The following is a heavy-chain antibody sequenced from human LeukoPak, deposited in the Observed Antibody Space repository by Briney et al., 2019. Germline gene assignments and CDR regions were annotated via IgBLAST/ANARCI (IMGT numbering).Heavy chain of an antibody. D-gene: IGHD6-13*01. CDR1: GFPFSSYA. CDR3: AKLPHRSSWGPYYFDY. V-gene: IGHV3-23*01. Sequence: GGSLRLSCAASGFPFSSYAMSWVRQAPGKGLQGVSPISGSVGSTYYADSVKGRFTISRDNSKNTLYLQMNGLRAEDTAVYYCAKLPHRSSWGPYYFDYWGQGTLVTVSS. CDR2: ISGSVGST. J-gene: IGHJ4*02.